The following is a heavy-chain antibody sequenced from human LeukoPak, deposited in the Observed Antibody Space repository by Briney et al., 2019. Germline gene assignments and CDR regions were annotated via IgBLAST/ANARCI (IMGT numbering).Heavy chain of an antibody. CDR1: GYTFTSYG. Sequence: ASVKVSCKASGYTFTSYGISWVRQAPGQGLEWMGWISAYNGNTNYAQKLQGRGTMTTDTSTSTAYMELRSLRSDDPAGDYWASDRDWEFLLIWGQGTMVTVSS. CDR3: ASDRDWEFLLI. J-gene: IGHJ3*02. D-gene: IGHD3-9*01. CDR2: ISAYNGNT. V-gene: IGHV1-18*01.